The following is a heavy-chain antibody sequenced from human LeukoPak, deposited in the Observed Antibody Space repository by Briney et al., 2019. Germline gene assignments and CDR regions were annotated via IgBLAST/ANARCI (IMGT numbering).Heavy chain of an antibody. CDR2: IYSGGST. J-gene: IGHJ6*02. Sequence: PGGSLRLSCAASGFTVSSNYMSWVRQAPGKGLEWVSVIYSGGSTYYADSVKGRFTISRDNSKNTLYLQMNSLRAEDTAVYYWAIHGELSYYGMDVWGQGTTVTVSS. D-gene: IGHD3-10*01. V-gene: IGHV3-66*01. CDR1: GFTVSSNY. CDR3: AIHGELSYYGMDV.